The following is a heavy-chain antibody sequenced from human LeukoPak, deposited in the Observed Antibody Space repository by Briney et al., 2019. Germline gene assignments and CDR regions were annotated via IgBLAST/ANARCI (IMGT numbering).Heavy chain of an antibody. Sequence: KPSETLSLTCTVSGGSISSYYWSWIRQPPGKGLEWIGYNYHSGSTYYNPSLKSRVTISVDRSKNQFSLKLSSLTAADTAVYYCARAVGNSGWDNWFDPWGQGTLVTVSS. CDR2: NYHSGST. CDR1: GGSISSYY. CDR3: ARAVGNSGWDNWFDP. V-gene: IGHV4-59*12. J-gene: IGHJ5*02. D-gene: IGHD4-23*01.